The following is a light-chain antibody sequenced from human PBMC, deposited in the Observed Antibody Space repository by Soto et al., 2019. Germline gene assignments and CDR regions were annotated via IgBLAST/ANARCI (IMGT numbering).Light chain of an antibody. V-gene: IGLV1-40*01. J-gene: IGLJ1*01. CDR3: QSYDSSLRGLV. CDR1: SSNIGAGYD. CDR2: GNS. Sequence: QSALTQPPSVSGAPGQRVTISCTGSSSNIGAGYDVHWYQQLPGTAPKLLIYGNSNRPSGVPDRFSGSKSGTSASLAITGLQAEDEADYYCQSYDSSLRGLVFGTGTKLTVL.